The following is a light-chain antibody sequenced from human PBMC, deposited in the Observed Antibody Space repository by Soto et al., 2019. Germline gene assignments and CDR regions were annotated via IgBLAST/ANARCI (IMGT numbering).Light chain of an antibody. CDR1: QGISTY. V-gene: IGKV1-9*01. CDR3: QQLNDYPVT. CDR2: AAS. Sequence: IQLTQSPSSLSASVGDRVTITCRASQGISTYLAWYQQKPGKAPKLLIYAASTLRSGVPSRFSGSGSGTDFTLSISSLQPEDFATYYCQQLNDYPVTFGQGTKVDIK. J-gene: IGKJ1*01.